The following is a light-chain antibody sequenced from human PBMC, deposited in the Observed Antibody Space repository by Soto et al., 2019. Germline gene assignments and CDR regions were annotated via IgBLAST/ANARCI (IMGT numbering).Light chain of an antibody. Sequence: EIVLTQSPGTLSLSPGERATLSCRASQSVRSNYLAWYQQKPGQAPRLLIARASFRPTGTPDRFSGSGSGTAFTLTISRLEPEDFAVYYCHQYGSSPITFGQGTRLDIK. V-gene: IGKV3-20*01. CDR3: HQYGSSPIT. J-gene: IGKJ5*01. CDR2: RAS. CDR1: QSVRSNY.